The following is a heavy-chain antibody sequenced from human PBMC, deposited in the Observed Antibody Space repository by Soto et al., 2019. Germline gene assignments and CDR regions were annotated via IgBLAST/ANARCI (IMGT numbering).Heavy chain of an antibody. D-gene: IGHD2-15*01. V-gene: IGHV1-2*02. CDR1: GDTFTANY. Sequence: ASVKVSCKASGDTFTANYIRWVRQAPGQGLEWMGWINPKSDGTSYAQKFQGRITMTRDTSIATAYMDVTRLRSDDTAVYYCARSHCSGGSCYSEACDVWGQGTMVTVSS. J-gene: IGHJ3*01. CDR3: ARSHCSGGSCYSEACDV. CDR2: INPKSDGT.